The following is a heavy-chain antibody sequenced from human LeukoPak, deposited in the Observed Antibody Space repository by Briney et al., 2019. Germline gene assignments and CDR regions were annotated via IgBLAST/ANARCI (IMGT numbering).Heavy chain of an antibody. CDR2: INAGNGNT. D-gene: IGHD2-15*01. J-gene: IGHJ5*02. Sequence: GASVKVPCKASGYTFTSYAMHWVRQAPGQRLEWMGWINAGNGNTKYSQKFQGRVTITRDTSASTAYMELSSLRSEDTAVYYCARENIVVVVAAGRWFDPWGQGTLVTVSS. CDR3: ARENIVVVVAAGRWFDP. CDR1: GYTFTSYA. V-gene: IGHV1-3*01.